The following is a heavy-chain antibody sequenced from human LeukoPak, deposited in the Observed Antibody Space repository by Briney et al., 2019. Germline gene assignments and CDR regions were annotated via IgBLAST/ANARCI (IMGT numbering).Heavy chain of an antibody. D-gene: IGHD5-18*01. CDR1: GGSISSYY. CDR2: IYYSGST. Sequence: SETLSLTCTDSGGSISSYYWSWIRQPPGKGLEWIGYIYYSGSTNYNPSLKSRVTISVDTSKNQFSLKLSSVTAADTAVYYCARQPVAMAARYYYYGMDVWGQGTTVTVSS. CDR3: ARQPVAMAARYYYYGMDV. J-gene: IGHJ6*02. V-gene: IGHV4-59*08.